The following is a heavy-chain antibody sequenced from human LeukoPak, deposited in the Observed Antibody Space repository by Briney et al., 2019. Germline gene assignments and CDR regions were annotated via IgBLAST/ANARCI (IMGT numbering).Heavy chain of an antibody. CDR1: GYTFTNYG. J-gene: IGHJ4*02. V-gene: IGHV1-18*01. CDR2: ISAYNGNT. Sequence: ASVKVSCKASGYTFTNYGISWVRQAPGQGLEWMGWISAYNGNTNYAQKLQGRVTMTTDTSTSTAYRELRSLRSDDTAVYYCARDPCANGVCYFDFWGQGTLVTVSS. D-gene: IGHD2-8*01. CDR3: ARDPCANGVCYFDF.